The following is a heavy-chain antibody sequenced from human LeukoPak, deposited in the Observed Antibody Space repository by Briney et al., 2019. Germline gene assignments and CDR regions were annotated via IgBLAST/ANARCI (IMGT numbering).Heavy chain of an antibody. Sequence: PSETLSLTCTVSGGSISTYYWSWIRQPPGKGLEWIGYIYYSGSTSYNPSLKSRVTISVDTSKNQFSLKLSSVTAADTAVYYCAGVYGAGYDFRGAFDIWGQGTMVTVSS. J-gene: IGHJ3*02. CDR3: AGVYGAGYDFRGAFDI. D-gene: IGHD5-12*01. CDR1: GGSISTYY. V-gene: IGHV4-59*01. CDR2: IYYSGST.